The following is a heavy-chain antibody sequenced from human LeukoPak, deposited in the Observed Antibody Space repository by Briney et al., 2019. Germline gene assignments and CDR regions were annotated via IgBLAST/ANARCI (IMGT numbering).Heavy chain of an antibody. J-gene: IGHJ4*02. CDR3: ARDRVSRGGSCFDY. CDR1: GYTFTGYY. V-gene: IGHV1-18*04. CDR2: ISAYNGNT. Sequence: GASVKVSCKASGYTFTGYYMHWVRQAPGQGLEWMGWISAYNGNTNYAQKLQGRVTMTTDTSTSTAYMELRSLRSDDTAVYYCARDRVSRGGSCFDYWGQGTLVTVSS. D-gene: IGHD2-15*01.